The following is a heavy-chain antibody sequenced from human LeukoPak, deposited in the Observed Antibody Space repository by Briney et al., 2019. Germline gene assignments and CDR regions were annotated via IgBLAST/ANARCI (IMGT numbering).Heavy chain of an antibody. CDR1: GGSINSYY. Sequence: PSETLSLTCTVSGGSINSYYWSWIRQPPGKGLEWIGYIYYSGSTNYNPSLKSRVTISVDTSKNQFSLKLSSVTAADTAVYYCARGGSSSWRYYFDYWGQGTLVTVSS. CDR3: ARGGSSSWRYYFDY. J-gene: IGHJ4*02. D-gene: IGHD6-13*01. CDR2: IYYSGST. V-gene: IGHV4-59*12.